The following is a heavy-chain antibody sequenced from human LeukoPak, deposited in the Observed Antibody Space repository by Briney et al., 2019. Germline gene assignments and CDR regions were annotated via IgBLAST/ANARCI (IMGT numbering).Heavy chain of an antibody. V-gene: IGHV3-30*18. D-gene: IGHD6-19*01. J-gene: IGHJ6*02. CDR1: GFTFSGYG. CDR2: ISYDGSNK. Sequence: GGSLRLSCAASGFTFSGYGMHWVRQAPGKGLKGWAVISYDGSNKYSAASVKGRFTISRDNSKNTLYLQMNSLRAEDTAVYYCAKDLQWLATYYYYYGMDVWGQGTTVTVSS. CDR3: AKDLQWLATYYYYYGMDV.